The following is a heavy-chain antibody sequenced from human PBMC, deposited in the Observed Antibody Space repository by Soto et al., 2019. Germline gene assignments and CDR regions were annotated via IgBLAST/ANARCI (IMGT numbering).Heavy chain of an antibody. CDR1: EYSFASYW. Sequence: GESLKISCQGSEYSFASYWISWVRQMPGKGLDWMGIIYPGDSHPRYSPSFEGQVTISVDKSTSTAYLQWSSLKASDTASYYCARQQWLTAAGVGEASDIWGQGTMVTVSS. V-gene: IGHV5-51*01. D-gene: IGHD6-19*01. CDR3: ARQQWLTAAGVGEASDI. CDR2: IYPGDSHP. J-gene: IGHJ3*02.